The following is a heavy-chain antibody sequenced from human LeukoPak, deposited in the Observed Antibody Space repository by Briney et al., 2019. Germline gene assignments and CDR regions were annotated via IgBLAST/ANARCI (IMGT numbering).Heavy chain of an antibody. CDR1: GFTFNNYG. D-gene: IGHD3-10*01. CDR3: AREEGYYGSGSYYPIDY. Sequence: GGSLRLSCAASGFTFNNYGMHWVRQAPGKGLEWVAVISYDGTNKYYAVSVKGRFTISRDNSRNTLYLQMNSLRAEDTAVYYCAREEGYYGSGSYYPIDYWGQGTLVTVSS. CDR2: ISYDGTNK. V-gene: IGHV3-30*03. J-gene: IGHJ4*02.